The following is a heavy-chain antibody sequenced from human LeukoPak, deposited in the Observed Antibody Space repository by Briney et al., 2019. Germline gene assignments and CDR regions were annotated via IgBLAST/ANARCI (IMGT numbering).Heavy chain of an antibody. CDR2: IWYDGSNK. D-gene: IGHD4-17*01. CDR1: GFTFSSYG. V-gene: IGHV3-33*01. J-gene: IGHJ4*02. CDR3: GRDGSTVTTFLLRY. Sequence: GGSLRLSCAASGFTFSSYGMRWLRQAPGKGLEWVVVIWYDGSNKYYADSVKGRFTISRDNSKNTLYLQMNSLRAEDTAVYYCGRDGSTVTTFLLRYWGQGTLVTVSS.